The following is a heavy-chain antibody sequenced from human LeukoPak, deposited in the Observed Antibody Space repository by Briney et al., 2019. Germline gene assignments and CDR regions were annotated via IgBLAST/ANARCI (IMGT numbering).Heavy chain of an antibody. CDR1: GGSIRSYY. CDR3: ASTLGELSLYLDY. Sequence: TSETLSLTCTVSGGSIRSYYWTWIRQPPGKGLEWIGCVYYSGGTYYNPSLKSRVTMSLDTSKNQLSLKLSSLTAADTAMYYCASTLGELSLYLDYWGQGTLVTVSS. J-gene: IGHJ4*02. CDR2: VYYSGGT. D-gene: IGHD3-16*02. V-gene: IGHV4-59*01.